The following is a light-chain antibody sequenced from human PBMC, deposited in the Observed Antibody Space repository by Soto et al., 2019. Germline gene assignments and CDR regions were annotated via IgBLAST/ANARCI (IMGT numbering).Light chain of an antibody. V-gene: IGKV1-5*03. J-gene: IGKJ4*01. CDR3: QLYNSYPLT. CDR2: KAS. Sequence: DIQMTQSPCTLSASVGDRVTITCRTSKSISSWLAWYQQKPGKAPNLLIYKASSLESGVPSRFSGSGSGTEFTLTISSLQPDDFATYYCQLYNSYPLTFGGGTKVEIK. CDR1: KSISSW.